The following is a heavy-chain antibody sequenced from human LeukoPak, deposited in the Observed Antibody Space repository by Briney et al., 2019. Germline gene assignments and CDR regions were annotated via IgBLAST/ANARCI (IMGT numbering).Heavy chain of an antibody. V-gene: IGHV3-33*01. CDR3: ARVLDSSGYWFPDY. Sequence: GRSLRLSCAASGFTFSSYGMHWVRQAPGKGLEWVAVIWYDGSNKYYADSVKGRFTISRDNSKNTLYLQMNSLRAEDTAVYYCARVLDSSGYWFPDYWGQGTLVTVSS. CDR1: GFTFSSYG. CDR2: IWYDGSNK. J-gene: IGHJ4*02. D-gene: IGHD3-22*01.